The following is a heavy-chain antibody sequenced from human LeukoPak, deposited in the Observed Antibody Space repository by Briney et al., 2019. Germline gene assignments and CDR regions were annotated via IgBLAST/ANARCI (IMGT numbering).Heavy chain of an antibody. CDR3: ATGGGNFDY. D-gene: IGHD1-14*01. Sequence: PGGSLRLSCAASGFTFSTYWMSWVRQAPERGLEWLANIKQDGSDKCYVDSVKGRFTISRDNAKNSLYLQMNSLRAEDTAVYYCATGGGNFDYWGQGTLVTVSS. CDR1: GFTFSTYW. CDR2: IKQDGSDK. V-gene: IGHV3-7*01. J-gene: IGHJ4*02.